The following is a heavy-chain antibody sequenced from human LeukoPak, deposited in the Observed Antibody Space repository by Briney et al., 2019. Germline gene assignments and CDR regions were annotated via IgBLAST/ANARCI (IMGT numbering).Heavy chain of an antibody. CDR1: GFTFSSYW. J-gene: IGHJ6*03. Sequence: PGGSLRLSCAASGFTFSSYWMSWVRQAPGKGLEWVANIKQDGSEKYYVDSVKGRFTISRDNAKNSLYLQMNSLRAEDTAVYYCARVISCSSTSCSSHYYYYMDVWGKGTTVTVSS. CDR2: IKQDGSEK. V-gene: IGHV3-7*01. CDR3: ARVISCSSTSCSSHYYYYMDV. D-gene: IGHD2-2*01.